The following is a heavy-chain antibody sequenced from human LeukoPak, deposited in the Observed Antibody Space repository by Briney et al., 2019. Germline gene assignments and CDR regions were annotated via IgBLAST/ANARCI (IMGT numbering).Heavy chain of an antibody. V-gene: IGHV4-59*01. J-gene: IGHJ4*02. CDR3: ARAGGYSGYWGL. CDR2: IYSSGST. Sequence: SETLSLTCTVTGGSIGGYYWGWIRQPPGKGLEWIGYIYSSGSTNYNPSLKSRVTISVDTSKNQFSLKLTSVTAADTAVYYCARAGGYSGYWGLWGQGTLVTVSS. CDR1: GGSIGGYY. D-gene: IGHD3-22*01.